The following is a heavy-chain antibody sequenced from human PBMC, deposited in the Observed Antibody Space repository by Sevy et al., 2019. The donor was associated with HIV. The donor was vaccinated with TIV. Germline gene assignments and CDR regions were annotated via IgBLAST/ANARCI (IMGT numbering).Heavy chain of an antibody. V-gene: IGHV3-30*04. Sequence: GGSLRLSCAASGFTFSSYAMHWVRQAPGKGLEWVAVISYDGSNKYYADSVKGRFTISRDNSKNTLYLQMNSLRAEDTAVYYCARDLTHSSSGSYGMDVWGQGTTVTVSS. CDR3: ARDLTHSSSGSYGMDV. CDR2: ISYDGSNK. CDR1: GFTFSSYA. D-gene: IGHD6-6*01. J-gene: IGHJ6*02.